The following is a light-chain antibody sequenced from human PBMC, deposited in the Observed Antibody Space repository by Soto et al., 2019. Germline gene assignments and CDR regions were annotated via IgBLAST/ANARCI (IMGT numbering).Light chain of an antibody. CDR2: GAN. V-gene: IGKV3-20*01. Sequence: DIVLTQFPGTLSLSPGERATLSCRASQSLTRNYLAWYQQKVGQAPRLLIYGANTRAAGIPDRFSGSGSGTDFTLTISRLGPEDFAVYYCQQYTKPPLTFGGGTKVDIK. CDR3: QQYTKPPLT. J-gene: IGKJ4*01. CDR1: QSLTRNY.